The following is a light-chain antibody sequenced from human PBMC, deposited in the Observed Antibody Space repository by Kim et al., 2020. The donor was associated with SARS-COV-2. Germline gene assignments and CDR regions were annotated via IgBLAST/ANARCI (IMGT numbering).Light chain of an antibody. CDR3: QSADSSGTVV. CDR2: KDS. V-gene: IGLV3-25*03. Sequence: VSPGQTARITCSGDALPKQYAYWYQQKPGQAPVLVIYKDSARPSGIPERFSGSSSGTTVTLTISGVQAEDEADYYCQSADSSGTVVFGGGTQLTVL. J-gene: IGLJ2*01. CDR1: ALPKQY.